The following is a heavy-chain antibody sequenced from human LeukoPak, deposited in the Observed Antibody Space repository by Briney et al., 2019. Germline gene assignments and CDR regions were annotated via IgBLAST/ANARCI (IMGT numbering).Heavy chain of an antibody. CDR2: INAGNGNT. D-gene: IGHD6-19*01. Sequence: ASVKVSCKASGYTFTSYAMHWVRQAPGQRLEWMGWINAGNGNTKYSQKFQGRVTITRDTSASTAYMELSSLRSEDTAVYYCARGYSSGFVHFDYWGQGTLVTVSS. CDR1: GYTFTSYA. J-gene: IGHJ4*02. V-gene: IGHV1-3*01. CDR3: ARGYSSGFVHFDY.